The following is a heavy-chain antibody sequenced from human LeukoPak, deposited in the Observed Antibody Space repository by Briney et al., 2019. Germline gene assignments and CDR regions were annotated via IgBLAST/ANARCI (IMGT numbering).Heavy chain of an antibody. V-gene: IGHV6-1*01. J-gene: IGHJ4*02. CDR3: ARAGSGSYRHFDY. CDR2: TYYRSKWYN. CDR1: GDSVSSNSAV. Sequence: SQTLSLTFAISGDSVSSNSAVWNWIRQSPSRGLEWLGRTYYRSKWYNDYAVSVQSRITINPDTSKNQFSLQLNSVTPEDTAVYYCARAGSGSYRHFDYWGQGTLVTVSS. D-gene: IGHD1-26*01.